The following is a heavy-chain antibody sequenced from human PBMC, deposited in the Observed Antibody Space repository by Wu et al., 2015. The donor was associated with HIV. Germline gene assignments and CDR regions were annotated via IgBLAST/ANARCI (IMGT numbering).Heavy chain of an antibody. J-gene: IGHJ6*02. D-gene: IGHD2-2*01. V-gene: IGHV1-69*05. CDR3: ARDLLPTTSWTDSYYYGMDV. Sequence: QVQLVQSGAEVKKPGSSVKVSCKASGGTLRRDAISWVRLAPGQGLEWMGGIIPIFGTSNYAQKFQGRVTITTDESTSTAYMELTSLRSEDTAVYYCARDLLPTTSWTDSYYYGMDVWGQGTTVTVAS. CDR2: IIPIFGTS. CDR1: GGTLRRDA.